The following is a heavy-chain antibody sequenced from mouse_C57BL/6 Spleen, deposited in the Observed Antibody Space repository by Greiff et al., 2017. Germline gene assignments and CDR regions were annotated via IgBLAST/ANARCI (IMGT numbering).Heavy chain of an antibody. CDR2: IDPETGGT. D-gene: IGHD1-2*01. Sequence: VQVVESGAELVRPGASVTLSCKASGYTFTDYEMHWVKQTPVHGLEWIGAIDPETGGTAYNQKFKGKAILTADKSSSTAYMELRSLTSEDSAVYYCTRRLFIYWGQGTTLTVSS. J-gene: IGHJ2*01. V-gene: IGHV1-15*01. CDR3: TRRLFIY. CDR1: GYTFTDYE.